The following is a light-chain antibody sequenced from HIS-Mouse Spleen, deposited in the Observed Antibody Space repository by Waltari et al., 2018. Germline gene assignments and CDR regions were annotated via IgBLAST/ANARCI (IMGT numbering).Light chain of an antibody. J-gene: IGLJ2*01. CDR2: GKN. V-gene: IGLV3-19*01. Sequence: SSELTQDPAVSVALGQTVRITCQGASLRSYYASWYQQKPGQAPVLVIYGKNNRPSGNPDRFSGSSSGNTASLTITGAQAEDEADYYCNSRDSSGNHVVFGGGTKLTVL. CDR1: SLRSYY. CDR3: NSRDSSGNHVV.